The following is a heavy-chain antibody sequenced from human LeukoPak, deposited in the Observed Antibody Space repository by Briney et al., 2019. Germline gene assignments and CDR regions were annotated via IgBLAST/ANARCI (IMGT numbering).Heavy chain of an antibody. CDR2: IYTSGST. D-gene: IGHD3-10*01. J-gene: IGHJ4*02. CDR1: GGSFSGYY. CDR3: ASREGSGY. V-gene: IGHV4-59*10. Sequence: SETLSLTCAVYGGSFSGYYWSWIRQPAGKGLEWIGRIYTSGSTNYNPSLKSRVTISVDTSKNQFSLKLSSVTAADTAVYYCASREGSGYWGQGTLVTVSS.